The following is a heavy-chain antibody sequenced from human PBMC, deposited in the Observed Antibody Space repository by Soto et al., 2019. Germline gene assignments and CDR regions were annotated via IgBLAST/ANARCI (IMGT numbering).Heavy chain of an antibody. CDR3: ARDLARRNITIFGVAQTYYYYGMDV. Sequence: PSETLSLTCTVSGGSISSGGYYWSWIRQHPGKGLEWLGYIYYSGSTYYNPSLKSRVTISVDTSKNQFSLKLSSVTAADTAVYYCARDLARRNITIFGVAQTYYYYGMDVWGQGTTVTVSS. CDR2: IYYSGST. J-gene: IGHJ6*02. D-gene: IGHD3-3*01. CDR1: GGSISSGGYY. V-gene: IGHV4-31*03.